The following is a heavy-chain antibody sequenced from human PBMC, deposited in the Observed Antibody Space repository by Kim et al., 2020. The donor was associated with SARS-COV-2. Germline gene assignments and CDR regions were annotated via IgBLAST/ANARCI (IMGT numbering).Heavy chain of an antibody. CDR3: ARGGYYENAFDI. Sequence: SETLSLTCTVSGGSISSGDYYWIWNRQPQGMDRVWSGYTYYSASSTYNPTRKSPVTISVDTSKIQLSLKLSTVTAADTDVYYCARGGYYENAFDIWGQGTLVTVSS. V-gene: IGHV4-30-4*08. D-gene: IGHD3-22*01. CDR2: TYYSASS. CDR1: GGSISSGDYY. J-gene: IGHJ3*02.